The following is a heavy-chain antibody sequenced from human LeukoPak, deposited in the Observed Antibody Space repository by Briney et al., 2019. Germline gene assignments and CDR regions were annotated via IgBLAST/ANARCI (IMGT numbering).Heavy chain of an antibody. V-gene: IGHV3-23*01. CDR2: ISDSGDNT. CDR1: GFTFSRYA. D-gene: IGHD2-2*01. CDR3: AKDIVVVPAAYDY. J-gene: IGHJ4*02. Sequence: PGGSLRLSCAASGFTFSRYAMSGLRHAPGKGREWVSAISDSGDNTYYADSVKGRFTISRDNSKNTLYLQMNSLRAEDTAVYYCAKDIVVVPAAYDYWGQGTLVTVSS.